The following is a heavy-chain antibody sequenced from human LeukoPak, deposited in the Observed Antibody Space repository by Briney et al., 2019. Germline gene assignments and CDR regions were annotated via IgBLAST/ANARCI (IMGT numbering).Heavy chain of an antibody. V-gene: IGHV3-30*04. CDR2: ISYDGSNK. CDR3: ARVGSYGYIYFDY. D-gene: IGHD5-18*01. CDR1: GFTFSSYA. Sequence: RTGRSLRLSCAASGFTFSSYAMHWVRQAPGKGLEWVAVISYDGSNKYYADSVKGRFTISRDNAKNTLYLQMNSLRAEDTAVYYCARVGSYGYIYFDYWGQGTLVTVSS. J-gene: IGHJ4*02.